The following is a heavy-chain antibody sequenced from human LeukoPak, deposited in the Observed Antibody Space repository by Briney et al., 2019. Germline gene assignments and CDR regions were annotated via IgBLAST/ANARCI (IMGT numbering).Heavy chain of an antibody. CDR2: TIPIFGTA. CDR1: GGTFSSYA. CDR3: ARGHYYYDSSGYYYFDY. J-gene: IGHJ4*02. Sequence: ASVKVSCKASGGTFSSYAISWVRQAPGQGLEWMGGTIPIFGTANYAQKFQGRVTITADESTSTAYMELSSLRSEDTAVYYCARGHYYYDSSGYYYFDYWGQGTLVTVSS. D-gene: IGHD3-22*01. V-gene: IGHV1-69*13.